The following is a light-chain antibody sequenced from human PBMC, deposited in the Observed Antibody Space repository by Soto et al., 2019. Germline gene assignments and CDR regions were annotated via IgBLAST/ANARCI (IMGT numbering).Light chain of an antibody. Sequence: DIQLTQSPSFLSASIGDSVTITCRASQAIGTYLAWYQQKPGKAPNLLVYAASTLHSGVPARFSGSGSGTEFTLTITSLQPEDVATYYCQQANSFPLTFGPGTKLHI. CDR1: QAIGTY. J-gene: IGKJ3*01. CDR3: QQANSFPLT. V-gene: IGKV1-9*01. CDR2: AAS.